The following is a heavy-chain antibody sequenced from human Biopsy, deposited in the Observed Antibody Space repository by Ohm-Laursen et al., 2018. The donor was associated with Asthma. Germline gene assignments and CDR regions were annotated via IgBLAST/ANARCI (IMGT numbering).Heavy chain of an antibody. CDR2: ISYDGSNK. CDR1: GFIFSNYA. J-gene: IGHJ6*02. Sequence: SLRLSCTASGFIFSNYALHWVRQAPGKGLEWVAVISYDGSNKYYGDSVQGRFTISRDNSKNTLYLQMNSLRAEDTAVYYCASYEVVTSILPLDVWGQGTTVTVSS. V-gene: IGHV3-30*04. D-gene: IGHD2-21*02. CDR3: ASYEVVTSILPLDV.